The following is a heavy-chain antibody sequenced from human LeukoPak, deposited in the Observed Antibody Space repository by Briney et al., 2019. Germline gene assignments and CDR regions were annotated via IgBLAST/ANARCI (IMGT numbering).Heavy chain of an antibody. CDR1: DVSISSYY. Sequence: KPSETLSLTCTVSDVSISSYYWSWIRQPPGKGLEWIGYIYYSGSTIYNPSLKSRVTISVDTSKNQFSLKLSSVTAADTAVYYCASMTTVTMFDYWGQGTLVTVSS. CDR2: IYYSGST. CDR3: ASMTTVTMFDY. D-gene: IGHD4-17*01. J-gene: IGHJ4*02. V-gene: IGHV4-59*01.